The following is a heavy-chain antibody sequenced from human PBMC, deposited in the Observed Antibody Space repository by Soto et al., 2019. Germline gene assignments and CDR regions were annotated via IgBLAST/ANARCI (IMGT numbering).Heavy chain of an antibody. V-gene: IGHV2-5*01. J-gene: IGHJ6*02. D-gene: IGHD2-21*02. CDR1: GFSLSTSGVG. CDR3: VHSRCGGDCLQSYSSHYYYGMDI. Sequence: SGPTLVNPTQTLTLTCTFSGFSLSTSGVGVGWIRQPPGKALEWLAVIYWNEDKHFRPSLMSRLTIAKDTSKNQVVLTMTNMDPVDTATYYCVHSRCGGDCLQSYSSHYYYGMDIWGQGTTVTVSS. CDR2: IYWNEDK.